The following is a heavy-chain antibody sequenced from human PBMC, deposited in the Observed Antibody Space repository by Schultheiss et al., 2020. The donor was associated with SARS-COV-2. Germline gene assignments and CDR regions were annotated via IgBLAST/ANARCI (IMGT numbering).Heavy chain of an antibody. D-gene: IGHD6-6*01. CDR3: ARERTVSYSSSSDC. Sequence: GGSLRLSCAASGFTVSSNYMSWVRQAPGKGLEWVSAISGSGGSTYYADSVKGRFTISRDNSKNTLYLQMNSLKTEDTAVYYCARERTVSYSSSSDCWGQGTLVTVSS. CDR1: GFTVSSNY. J-gene: IGHJ4*02. CDR2: ISGSGGST. V-gene: IGHV3-23*01.